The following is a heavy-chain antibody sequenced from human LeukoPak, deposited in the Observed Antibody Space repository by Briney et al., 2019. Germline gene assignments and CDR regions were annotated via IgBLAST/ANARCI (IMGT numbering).Heavy chain of an antibody. CDR2: IYHSGST. Sequence: PSETLSLTCTVSGGSISSYYWSWIRQPPGKGLEWIGEIYHSGSTNYNPSLKSRVTISVDKSKNQFSLKLSSVTAADTAVYYCARNLSPDYYDSSGHDYWGQGTLVTVSS. CDR3: ARNLSPDYYDSSGHDY. V-gene: IGHV4-59*12. CDR1: GGSISSYY. J-gene: IGHJ4*02. D-gene: IGHD3-22*01.